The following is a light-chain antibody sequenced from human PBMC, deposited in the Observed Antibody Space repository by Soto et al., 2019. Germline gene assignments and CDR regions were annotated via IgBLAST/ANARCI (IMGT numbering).Light chain of an antibody. J-gene: IGLJ1*01. Sequence: QSVLTQPASVSGSPGQSITISCAGTGSDVGGYNYVSWYQQRPGKAPKLIIYEVTNRPSGVSNRFSGSKSGYTASLTISGLQAEDEADYYCSSYTSSSSHYVFGTGTKV. V-gene: IGLV2-14*01. CDR3: SSYTSSSSHYV. CDR1: GSDVGGYNY. CDR2: EVT.